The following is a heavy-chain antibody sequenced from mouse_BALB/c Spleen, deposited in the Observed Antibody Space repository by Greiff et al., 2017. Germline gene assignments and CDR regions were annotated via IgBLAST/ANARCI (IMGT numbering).Heavy chain of an antibody. D-gene: IGHD1-1*01. J-gene: IGHJ3*01. CDR1: GYSFTSYW. Sequence: VQLQQSGTVLARPGASVKLSCKASGYSFTSYWMHWVQQRPGQGLEWIGAIYPGNSDTCYNQKFKGKAKLTAVTSASTTYMELSSLTNEDAAVYYCTRDCGSSAAWFAYWGQGTLVTVSA. CDR3: TRDCGSSAAWFAY. V-gene: IGHV1-5*01. CDR2: IYPGNSDT.